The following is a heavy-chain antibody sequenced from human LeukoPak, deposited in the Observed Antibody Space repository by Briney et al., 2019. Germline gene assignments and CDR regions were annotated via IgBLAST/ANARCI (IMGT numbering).Heavy chain of an antibody. CDR2: IKQDGSEK. CDR1: GFTFSSYG. D-gene: IGHD6-19*01. Sequence: PGGSLRLSCAASGFTFSSYGMHWVRQAPGKGLEWVANIKQDGSEKYYVDSVKGRFSISRDNAKNSLYLQMNSLRAEDTAVYYCARDQYSSGYYYYYYMDVWGKGTTVTISS. V-gene: IGHV3-7*01. CDR3: ARDQYSSGYYYYYYMDV. J-gene: IGHJ6*03.